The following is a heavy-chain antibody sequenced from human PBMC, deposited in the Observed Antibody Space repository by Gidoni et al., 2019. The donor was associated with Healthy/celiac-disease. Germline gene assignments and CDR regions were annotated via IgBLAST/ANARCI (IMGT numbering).Heavy chain of an antibody. CDR1: GFTFSNAW. D-gene: IGHD3-10*01. CDR2: IKSKTDGGTT. V-gene: IGHV3-15*01. CDR3: TSRGNYYGSGSYDYYYYYRDV. J-gene: IGHJ6*03. Sequence: EVQLVESGGGLVKHGGSLRLSCAASGFTFSNAWLSRVRQAPGKGLEWVGRIKSKTDGGTTDYAAPGKGRFTISRDDSKNTLYLQMNSLKTEDTAVYYCTSRGNYYGSGSYDYYYYYRDVWGKGTTVTVSS.